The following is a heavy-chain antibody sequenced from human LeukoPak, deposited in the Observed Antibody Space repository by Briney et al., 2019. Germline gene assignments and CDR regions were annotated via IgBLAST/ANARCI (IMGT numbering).Heavy chain of an antibody. V-gene: IGHV3-7*01. Sequence: GGSLRLSCAASGFTFSSYWMSWVRQAPGKGLEWVANIKQDGSEKYYVDSVKGRFTISRDNAKNSLYLQMNSLRAEDTAVYYCARDSRVVVPAAMRDYFYYGMDVWGQGTTVTVSS. CDR1: GFTFSSYW. D-gene: IGHD2-2*01. CDR2: IKQDGSEK. J-gene: IGHJ6*02. CDR3: ARDSRVVVPAAMRDYFYYGMDV.